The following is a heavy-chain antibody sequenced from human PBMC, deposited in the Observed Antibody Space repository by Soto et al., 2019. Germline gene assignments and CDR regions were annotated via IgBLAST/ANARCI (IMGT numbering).Heavy chain of an antibody. CDR2: IWYDGSNK. V-gene: IGHV3-33*06. Sequence: PGGSLRLSCAASGFTFSSYGIHWVRQAPGKGLEWVAVIWYDGSNKYYADSVKGRFTISRDNSKNTLYLQMNSLRAEDTAVYYCAKDNSGPFDYWGQGTLVTVSS. CDR3: AKDNSGPFDY. J-gene: IGHJ4*02. CDR1: GFTFSSYG.